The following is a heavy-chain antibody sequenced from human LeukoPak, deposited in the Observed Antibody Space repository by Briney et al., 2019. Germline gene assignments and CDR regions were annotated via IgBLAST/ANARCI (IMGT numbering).Heavy chain of an antibody. CDR1: GYTFTSYY. J-gene: IGHJ4*02. CDR2: INPSGGST. Sequence: GASVKVSCKASGYTFTSYYMHWVRQAPGQGLEWMGIINPSGGSTSYAQKFQGRVTMTRDTSTSTVYMELSSLRSEDTAVYYCARVWAYSGSSHGDFDYWGQGTLVTVSS. V-gene: IGHV1-46*01. CDR3: ARVWAYSGSSHGDFDY. D-gene: IGHD1-26*01.